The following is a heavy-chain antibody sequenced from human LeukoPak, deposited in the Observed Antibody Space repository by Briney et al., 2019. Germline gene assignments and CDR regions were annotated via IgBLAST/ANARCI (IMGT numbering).Heavy chain of an antibody. J-gene: IGHJ3*02. CDR1: GGSISSGDYY. CDR2: IYYTGST. Sequence: SETLSLTCTVSGGSISSGDYYWTWIRQPPGKGLEWIAYIYYTGSTYYNPSLKSRVTISVDTSKNQFSLKLSSVTAADTAVYYCARRGSSVRAFDIWGQGTMVTVSS. V-gene: IGHV4-30-4*01. CDR3: ARRGSSVRAFDI. D-gene: IGHD3-10*01.